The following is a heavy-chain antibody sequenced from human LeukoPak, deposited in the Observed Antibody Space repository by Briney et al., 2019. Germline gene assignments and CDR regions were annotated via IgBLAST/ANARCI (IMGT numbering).Heavy chain of an antibody. CDR1: GFTVSSNY. D-gene: IGHD3-22*01. V-gene: IGHV3-53*01. Sequence: PGGSLRLSCAASGFTVSSNYMSWVRQAPGKGLEWVSVIYSGGSTYYADSAKGRFTISRDNSKNTLYLQMNSLRAEDTAVYYCARYDSSGYYYYFDYWGQGTLVTVSS. CDR3: ARYDSSGYYYYFDY. J-gene: IGHJ4*02. CDR2: IYSGGST.